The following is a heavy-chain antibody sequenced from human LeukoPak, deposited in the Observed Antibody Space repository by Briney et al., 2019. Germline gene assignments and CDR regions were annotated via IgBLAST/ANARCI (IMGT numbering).Heavy chain of an antibody. Sequence: AASVKVSCKASGYTFTGYYMHWVRQAPGQGLEWMGWINPNSGGTNYAQKFQGRVTMTRDTSISTAYMELSRLRSDDTAVYYCARDGLARRYSSSWFNWFDPWGQGTLVTVSS. D-gene: IGHD6-13*01. CDR2: INPNSGGT. V-gene: IGHV1-2*02. CDR3: ARDGLARRYSSSWFNWFDP. J-gene: IGHJ5*02. CDR1: GYTFTGYY.